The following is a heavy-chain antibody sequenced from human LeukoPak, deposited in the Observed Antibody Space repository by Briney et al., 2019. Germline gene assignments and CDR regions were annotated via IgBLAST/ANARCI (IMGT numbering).Heavy chain of an antibody. J-gene: IGHJ5*02. CDR3: ARGVAAAGYDP. D-gene: IGHD6-13*01. CDR2: IYSGGST. Sequence: GGSLRLSCAVSGITPTNYGMSWVRQAPGKGLEWVSGIYSGGSTSYADSVKGRFTISRDNSKNTLYLQMTSLRAEDTAVYYCARGVAAAGYDPWGQGTLVTVSS. CDR1: GITPTNYG. V-gene: IGHV3-66*01.